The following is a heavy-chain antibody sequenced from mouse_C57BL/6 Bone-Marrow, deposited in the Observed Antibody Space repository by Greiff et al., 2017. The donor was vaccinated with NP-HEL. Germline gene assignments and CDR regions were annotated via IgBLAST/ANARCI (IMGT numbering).Heavy chain of an antibody. CDR2: INPYNGGT. J-gene: IGHJ3*01. CDR1: GYTFTDYY. D-gene: IGHD2-4*01. V-gene: IGHV1-19*01. Sequence: VQLQQSGPVLVKPGASVKMSCKASGYTFTDYYMNWVKQSHGKSLEWIGVINPYNGGTSYNQKFKGKATLTVDTSSSTAYMELNSLTSEDSAVYYCARSDYDAWFAYWGQGTLVTVSA. CDR3: ARSDYDAWFAY.